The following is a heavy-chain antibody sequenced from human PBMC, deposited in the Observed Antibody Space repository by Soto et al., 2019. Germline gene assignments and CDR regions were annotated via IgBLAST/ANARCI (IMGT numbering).Heavy chain of an antibody. D-gene: IGHD1-1*01. V-gene: IGHV1-18*01. CDR1: GYAFTTYG. CDR3: ARGRYGDY. CDR2: ISAHNVNT. J-gene: IGHJ4*02. Sequence: QVHLVQSGAEVKKPGASVKVSCKGSGYAFTTYGITWVRQAPGQGLEWMGWISAHNVNTNYAQKLQGRVTVTRDTSTSTAYMELRSLRSGDTAVYYCARGRYGDYWGQGALVTVSS.